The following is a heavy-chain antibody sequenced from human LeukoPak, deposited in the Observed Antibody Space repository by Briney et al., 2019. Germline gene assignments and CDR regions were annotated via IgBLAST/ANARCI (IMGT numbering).Heavy chain of an antibody. Sequence: KPGGSLRLSCAASGFTFSSYSMNWVRQAPGKGLEWVSSISSSSSYIYYADSVKGRFTISRDNAKNSLYLQMNSLRAEDTAVYYCARVSPERGYEFDHWGQGTLVTVSS. D-gene: IGHD5-12*01. CDR1: GFTFSSYS. V-gene: IGHV3-21*01. CDR3: ARVSPERGYEFDH. CDR2: ISSSSSYI. J-gene: IGHJ4*02.